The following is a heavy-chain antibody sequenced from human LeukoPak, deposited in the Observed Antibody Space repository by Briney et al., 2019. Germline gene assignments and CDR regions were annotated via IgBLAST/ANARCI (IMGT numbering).Heavy chain of an antibody. CDR2: IGGSGDST. J-gene: IGHJ6*02. CDR3: ARDRSIVGIGTYYYYGMDV. Sequence: GGSLRLSCAASGFTFSSYAMSWVRQAPGKGLEWVSAIGGSGDSTYYPDSVKGRFTISRDNSKNTLYLQMNSLRAEDTAVYYCARDRSIVGIGTYYYYGMDVWGQGTTVTVSS. D-gene: IGHD1-26*01. CDR1: GFTFSSYA. V-gene: IGHV3-23*01.